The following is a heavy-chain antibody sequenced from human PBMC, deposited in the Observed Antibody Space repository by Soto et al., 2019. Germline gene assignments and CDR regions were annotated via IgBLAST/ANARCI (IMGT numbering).Heavy chain of an antibody. D-gene: IGHD1-20*01. Sequence: EVQLVESGGGLVKPWGSLRLSCAASGFTFSSYSMNWVRQAPGKGLEWVSSISSSSSYIYYADSVKGRFTISRDNAKNSLYLQMNSLRAEDTAVYYCVRTITGTIDFDYWGQGTLVTVSS. CDR2: ISSSSSYI. CDR1: GFTFSSYS. CDR3: VRTITGTIDFDY. V-gene: IGHV3-21*01. J-gene: IGHJ4*02.